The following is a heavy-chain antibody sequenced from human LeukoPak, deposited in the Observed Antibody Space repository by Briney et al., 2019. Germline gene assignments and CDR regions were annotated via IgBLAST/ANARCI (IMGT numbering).Heavy chain of an antibody. CDR3: ATLGEDKTDTPFDY. J-gene: IGHJ4*02. CDR2: INPSTGGT. V-gene: IGHV1-2*06. CDR1: GYTFIDYY. D-gene: IGHD3-16*01. Sequence: ASVKVSCKTSGYTFIDYYVHWIRQAPGLGLEWMGRINPSTGGTDFAQKFQGKVSMTRDTSISTAYMELSRLGSDDTAVYYCATLGEDKTDTPFDYWGQGTLVTVSS.